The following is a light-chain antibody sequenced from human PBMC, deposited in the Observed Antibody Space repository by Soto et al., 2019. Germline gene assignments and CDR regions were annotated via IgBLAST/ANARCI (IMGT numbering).Light chain of an antibody. CDR3: QRYNNWPLT. CDR2: DAS. CDR1: QSVSSY. V-gene: IGKV3-11*01. Sequence: EIVLTQSPATLSLSPGERATLSCRASQSVSSYLAWYQQKPGQAPRLLIYDASNRATGIPARFSGSGSGTDFTLTISSLEPEDFAVYYCQRYNNWPLTFGGGTTVDIK. J-gene: IGKJ4*01.